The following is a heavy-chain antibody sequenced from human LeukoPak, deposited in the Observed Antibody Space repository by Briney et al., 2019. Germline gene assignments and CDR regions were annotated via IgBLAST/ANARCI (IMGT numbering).Heavy chain of an antibody. J-gene: IGHJ4*02. CDR3: ARSPLALRGPYYFDY. V-gene: IGHV4-39*01. CDR2: IYYSGST. CDR1: GGSISSSSYY. Sequence: PSETLSLTCTVSGGSISSSSYYWGWIRQPPGKGLEWIGSIYYSGSTYYNPSLKSRVTISVDTSKNQFSLKLSSVTAADTAVYYCARSPLALRGPYYFDYWGQGTLVTVSS.